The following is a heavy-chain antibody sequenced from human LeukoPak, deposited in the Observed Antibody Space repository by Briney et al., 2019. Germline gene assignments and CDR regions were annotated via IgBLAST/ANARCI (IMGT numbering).Heavy chain of an antibody. Sequence: GSVKVSCQASGYTFTRYYLHWLGQAPGQGLEWMGVINPSDGSTRYAQKFQGRVTMTRDTSTRTVYMELSSLRSEDTAVYYCASGVLALFYYYGMDVWGQGTTVTVSS. CDR3: ASGVLALFYYYGMDV. D-gene: IGHD1-1*01. J-gene: IGHJ6*02. CDR1: GYTFTRYY. CDR2: INPSDGST. V-gene: IGHV1-46*01.